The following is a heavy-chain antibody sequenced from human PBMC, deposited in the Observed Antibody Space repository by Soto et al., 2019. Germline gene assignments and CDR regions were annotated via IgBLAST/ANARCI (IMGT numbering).Heavy chain of an antibody. V-gene: IGHV1-69*13. D-gene: IGHD1-26*01. Sequence: GASVKVSCKASGGTFSSYAISWVRQAPGQGLEWMGGIIPIFGTANYAQKFQGRVTITADESTSTAYMELSSLRSEDTAVYYCARVGIVGATQWFDPWGQGTLVTVSS. CDR3: ARVGIVGATQWFDP. J-gene: IGHJ5*02. CDR2: IIPIFGTA. CDR1: GGTFSSYA.